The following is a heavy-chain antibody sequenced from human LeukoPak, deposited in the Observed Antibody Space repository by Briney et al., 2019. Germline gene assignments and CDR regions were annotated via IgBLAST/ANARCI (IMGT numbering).Heavy chain of an antibody. V-gene: IGHV3-23*01. CDR2: ISGTGGSDGTT. CDR1: GFTFKTYG. D-gene: IGHD3-22*01. CDR3: GVYYEDAFDI. Sequence: GGSLRLSCAASGFTFKTYGMSWVRQAPGKGLEWVSSISGTGGSDGTTYYADPVKGRFTISRDNSKSTLYLQMNSLRAEDTAMYYRGVYYEDAFDIWGQGTMVTVSS. J-gene: IGHJ3*02.